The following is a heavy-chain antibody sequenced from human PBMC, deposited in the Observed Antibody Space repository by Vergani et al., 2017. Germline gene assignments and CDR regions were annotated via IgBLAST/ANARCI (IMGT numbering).Heavy chain of an antibody. Sequence: QVQLVESGGGVVQPGASVKVSCKASGYTFTSYDINWVRQATGQGLEWMGWMNPNSGNTGYAQKFQGRVTMTRNTSISTAYMELSSLRSEDTAVYYCARDDSSGLNYYYYMDVWGKGTTVTVSS. CDR1: GYTFTSYD. J-gene: IGHJ6*03. CDR2: MNPNSGNT. CDR3: ARDDSSGLNYYYYMDV. V-gene: IGHV1-8*01. D-gene: IGHD3-22*01.